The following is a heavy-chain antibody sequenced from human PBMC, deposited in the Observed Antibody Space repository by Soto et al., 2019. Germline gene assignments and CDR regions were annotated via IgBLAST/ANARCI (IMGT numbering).Heavy chain of an antibody. V-gene: IGHV4-39*01. CDR3: ARAKPRGFSYGFAALGVFDY. CDR1: GYSLSSSSHY. CDR2: VFYTGTT. Sequence: SETLSLTCPVSGYSLSSSSHYWGWIRQPPGKGLEWIGSVFYTGTTYYNPSLQSRVTISVDTSKNQFSLKMSSVTAADTAVYYCARAKPRGFSYGFAALGVFDYWGQGTLVTV. D-gene: IGHD5-18*01. J-gene: IGHJ4*02.